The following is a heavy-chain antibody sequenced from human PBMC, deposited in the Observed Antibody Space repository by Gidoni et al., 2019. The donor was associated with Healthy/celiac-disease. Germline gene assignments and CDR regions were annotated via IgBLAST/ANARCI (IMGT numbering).Heavy chain of an antibody. CDR3: ARERMGLLYYYYGMDV. J-gene: IGHJ6*02. CDR1: GYTFTSYY. CDR2: VNPSGGST. D-gene: IGHD1-26*01. V-gene: IGHV1-46*03. Sequence: QVQLVQSGAEVKKHGASVKVSCKASGYTFTSYYMHWVRQAPGQGLEWMGIVNPSGGSTSYAQKYQGRVTMTRDTSTSTVYMELSSLRSEDTAVYYCARERMGLLYYYYGMDVWGQGTTVTVSS.